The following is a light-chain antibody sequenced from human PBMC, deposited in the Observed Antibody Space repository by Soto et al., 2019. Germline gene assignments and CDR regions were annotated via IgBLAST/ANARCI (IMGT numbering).Light chain of an antibody. CDR2: GAS. J-gene: IGKJ1*01. Sequence: EIVLTQSPGTLSLSPGERATLSCRASQSVSNNYLAWYQQKPGQAPRLLIYGASTRAAGFPDRFSGSGSGTDFTLTISRLEPEDFAVYYCQQYGSSPRTFGQGTKVDIK. CDR1: QSVSNNY. V-gene: IGKV3-20*01. CDR3: QQYGSSPRT.